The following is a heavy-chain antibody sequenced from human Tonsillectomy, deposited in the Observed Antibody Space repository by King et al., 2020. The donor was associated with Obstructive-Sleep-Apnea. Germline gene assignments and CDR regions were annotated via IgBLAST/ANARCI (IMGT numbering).Heavy chain of an antibody. CDR2: INSDGSST. D-gene: IGHD3-3*02. CDR3: ARVAFSSPHFYYCGMEV. V-gene: IGHV3-74*03. CDR1: GFTFSSYW. J-gene: IGHJ6*02. Sequence: VQLVESGGGLVQPGGSLRLSCAASGFTFSSYWMQWVRQAPGTGLVWVSRINSDGSSTTYADSVEGRFTISRDNAKNTLFLQMNSLRAEDTAVYYCARVAFSSPHFYYCGMEVWGQGTTVTVSS.